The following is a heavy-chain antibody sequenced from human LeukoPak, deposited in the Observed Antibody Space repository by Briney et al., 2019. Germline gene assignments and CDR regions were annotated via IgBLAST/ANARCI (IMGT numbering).Heavy chain of an antibody. V-gene: IGHV1-69*05. J-gene: IGHJ6*03. CDR2: IIPIFGTA. CDR1: GGTFISYA. Sequence: SVKVSCKASGGTFISYAISWVRQAHGQGLEWMGGIIPIFGTANYAQKFQGRVTITTDESTSTAYMELSSLRSEDTAVYYCARGLYYYYYMDVWGKGTTVTVSS. D-gene: IGHD2-21*02. CDR3: ARGLYYYYYMDV.